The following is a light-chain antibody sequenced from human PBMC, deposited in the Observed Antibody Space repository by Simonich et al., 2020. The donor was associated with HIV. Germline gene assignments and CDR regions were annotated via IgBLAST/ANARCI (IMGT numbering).Light chain of an antibody. CDR1: QSVLYTSNNKNN. CDR3: QQYYGIPLT. Sequence: DIVMTQSPDSLAVSLGERATLNCTSSQSVLYTSNNKNNLNWYQQKPGQPPTLLIYWASTRESGVPDRFSGSGSGTDFTLTISSLQAEDVAVYYCQQYYGIPLTFGGGTRVEIK. CDR2: WAS. V-gene: IGKV4-1*01. J-gene: IGKJ4*01.